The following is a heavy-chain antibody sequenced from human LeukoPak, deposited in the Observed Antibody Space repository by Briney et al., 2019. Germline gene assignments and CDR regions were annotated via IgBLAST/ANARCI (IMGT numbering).Heavy chain of an antibody. V-gene: IGHV3-30*02. J-gene: IGHJ4*02. Sequence: GGSLTLSCAPSGFIFTNFGIHGLRQAPGKGVEGVAYIRNERTKDGSNECYAASVKGRFTISRDNSKNTVYLQMNSLRLEDTAIYYCAKGDGWGQGTLVTVSS. CDR3: AKGDG. CDR1: GFIFTNFG. D-gene: IGHD2-21*01. CDR2: IRNERTKDGSNE.